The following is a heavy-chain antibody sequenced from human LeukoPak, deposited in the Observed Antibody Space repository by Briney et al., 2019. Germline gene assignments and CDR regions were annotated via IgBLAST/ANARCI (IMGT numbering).Heavy chain of an antibody. Sequence: GGSLRLSCEASGFTFSDYPMSWVRQAPGRGLEWVSVISESGDVTHYADAMKGRFTISRDNAKNTLNLQMNSLRAEDTAIYYCARDSSHYLGSSDYWGQGTLVTVSS. D-gene: IGHD6-6*01. CDR2: ISESGDVT. V-gene: IGHV3-23*01. CDR1: GFTFSDYP. CDR3: ARDSSHYLGSSDY. J-gene: IGHJ4*02.